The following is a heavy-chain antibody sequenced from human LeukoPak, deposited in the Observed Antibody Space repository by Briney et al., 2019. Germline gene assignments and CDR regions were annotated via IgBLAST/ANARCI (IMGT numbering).Heavy chain of an antibody. V-gene: IGHV1-69*05. J-gene: IGHJ3*02. D-gene: IGHD2-15*01. CDR3: ATPTGLLGGAFVI. CDR1: GGAFSSYA. Sequence: ASVKVSCKASGGAFSSYAISWMRQAPGQGLEWMGGISPIFGTANYAQKFQGRVTITTDESTSTAYMELSSLRSEDTAVYYCATPTGLLGGAFVIWGQWTMVTVSS. CDR2: ISPIFGTA.